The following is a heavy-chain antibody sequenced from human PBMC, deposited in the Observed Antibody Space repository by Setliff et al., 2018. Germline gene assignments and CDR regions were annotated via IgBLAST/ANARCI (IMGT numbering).Heavy chain of an antibody. CDR2: TIPNFGTT. CDR3: AREGVDTRSSTDYRYYMDV. J-gene: IGHJ6*03. CDR1: GGTFSGYG. D-gene: IGHD5-18*01. Sequence: GASVKVSCKASGGTFSGYGISWVRQAPGQGLEWLGGTIPNFGTTNYAQEFQGRVTIITDESTSTAYMELSSLRFEDTAVCYCAREGVDTRSSTDYRYYMDVWGKGTTVTVSS. V-gene: IGHV1-69*05.